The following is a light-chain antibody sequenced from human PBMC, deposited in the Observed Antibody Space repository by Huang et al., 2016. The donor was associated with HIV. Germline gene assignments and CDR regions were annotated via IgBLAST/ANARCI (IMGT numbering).Light chain of an antibody. Sequence: ILLTQFPATLSVFPGQRGTLSCRASQSVGGKLAWYPQRPGQAPRLLIYGASTRDPTSPDRLSGSGSGTEFTLTISSRQSEDFAVYYCQQYDTWPPLTFGGGTKV. CDR3: QQYDTWPPLT. V-gene: IGKV3-15*01. CDR1: QSVGGK. J-gene: IGKJ4*01. CDR2: GAS.